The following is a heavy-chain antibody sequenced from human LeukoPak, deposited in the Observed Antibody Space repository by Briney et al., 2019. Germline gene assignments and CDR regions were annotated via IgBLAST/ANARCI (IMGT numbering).Heavy chain of an antibody. Sequence: PGGSLRLSCAASGFNFAIYSMSWVRQALGKGLEWVASMGSSGSHIYYADSVKGRFTISRDNAQNSLYLQLNSLGAGDTAVYFCAKTGGYCTTNCRGMGNRFESWGQGALVAVSS. J-gene: IGHJ5*01. CDR2: MGSSGSHI. D-gene: IGHD2-8*01. CDR1: GFNFAIYS. CDR3: AKTGGYCTTNCRGMGNRFES. V-gene: IGHV3-21*06.